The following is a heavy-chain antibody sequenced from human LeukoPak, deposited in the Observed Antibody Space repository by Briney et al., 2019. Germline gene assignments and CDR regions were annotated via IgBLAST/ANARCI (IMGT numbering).Heavy chain of an antibody. CDR1: GTSIRSGSYY. D-gene: IGHD6-6*01. Sequence: SQTLSLTCTVTGTSIRSGSYYWNWIRQAAGKGLEWIGRMYIGGRTTYNPSLKSRVTISLETTENQFSLRLRSVTAADTAVYYCARVLAGRNYYSYYYMDVWGKGTTVTVSS. J-gene: IGHJ6*03. V-gene: IGHV4-61*02. CDR3: ARVLAGRNYYSYYYMDV. CDR2: MYIGGRT.